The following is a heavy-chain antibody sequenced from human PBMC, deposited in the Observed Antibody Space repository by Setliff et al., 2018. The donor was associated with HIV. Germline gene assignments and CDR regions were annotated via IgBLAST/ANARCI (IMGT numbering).Heavy chain of an antibody. CDR3: ARYQYCSGGSCPPDY. J-gene: IGHJ4*02. CDR2: INTNTGNP. Sequence: ASVKVSCKASGYTFTPYGMSWVRQAPGQGLEWMGRINTNTGNPTYAQGFTGRFVFSLDTSVSTAYLQISSLKAEDTAVYYCARYQYCSGGSCPPDYWGQGTLVTVSS. CDR1: GYTFTPYG. V-gene: IGHV7-4-1*02. D-gene: IGHD2-15*01.